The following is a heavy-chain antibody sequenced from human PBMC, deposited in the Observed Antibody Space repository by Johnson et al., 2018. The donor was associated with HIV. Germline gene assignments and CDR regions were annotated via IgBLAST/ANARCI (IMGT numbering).Heavy chain of an antibody. CDR2: ISYDGSNK. CDR3: VRDVGNYWPDAFDI. Sequence: QVQVVESGGSVVQPGRSLRLSCAASGFTFSSYGMHWVRQAPGKGLEWVAVISYDGSNKYYADSVKGRLTISRDNAKNSLYLQVNSLRAEDMTVYYCVRDVGNYWPDAFDIWGQGTMVTVSS. CDR1: GFTFSSYG. J-gene: IGHJ3*02. V-gene: IGHV3-30*03. D-gene: IGHD3-22*01.